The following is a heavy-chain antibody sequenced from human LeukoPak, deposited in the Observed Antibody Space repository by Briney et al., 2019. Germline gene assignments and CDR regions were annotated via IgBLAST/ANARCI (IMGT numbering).Heavy chain of an antibody. J-gene: IGHJ3*02. V-gene: IGHV1-2*02. CDR3: ARDTSDAFDI. CDR1: GYTFTSYG. D-gene: IGHD3-16*01. CDR2: INPNSGGT. Sequence: VASVKVSCKASGYTFTSYGISWVRQAPGQGLEWMGWINPNSGGTNYAQKFQGRVTMTRDTSISTAYMELSRLRSDDTAVYYCARDTSDAFDIWGQGTMVTVSS.